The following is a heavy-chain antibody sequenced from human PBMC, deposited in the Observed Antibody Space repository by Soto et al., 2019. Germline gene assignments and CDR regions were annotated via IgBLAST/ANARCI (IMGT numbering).Heavy chain of an antibody. J-gene: IGHJ4*02. D-gene: IGHD1-1*01. V-gene: IGHV3-33*01. CDR3: VRGDNWNDEASDY. CDR1: GFVFSNHG. CDR2: IWSDGNNR. Sequence: QVQLVESGGGVVQPGRSLRLSCAASGFVFSNHGMHWVRQAPGEGLEWVAVIWSDGNNRYYADSVKGRFTISRDNSKNTLYLQMNSLRAEDTAVYYCVRGDNWNDEASDYWGQGTLVTVSS.